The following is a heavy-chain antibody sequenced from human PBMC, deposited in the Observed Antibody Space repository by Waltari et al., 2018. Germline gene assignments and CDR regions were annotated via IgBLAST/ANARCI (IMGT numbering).Heavy chain of an antibody. D-gene: IGHD1-26*01. CDR2: FIITSTST. J-gene: IGHJ3*02. V-gene: IGHV3-21*01. CDR3: ARSSKLVGTTYDAFDI. Sequence: EVQLVESGGGLVKPGGSLRLSCSASGFTFSTYTMNWVRQAPGKGRGWVSFFIITSTSTYYGDYVKGRFTISRDNTKNSLYLQMTCLRAEDTAVYYCARSSKLVGTTYDAFDIWGQGTMVTVSS. CDR1: GFTFSTYT.